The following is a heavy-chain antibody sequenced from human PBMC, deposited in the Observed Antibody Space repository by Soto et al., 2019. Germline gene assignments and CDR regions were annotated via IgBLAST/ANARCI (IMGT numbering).Heavy chain of an antibody. CDR2: ILYDGSNK. Sequence: QVQLVESGGGVVQPGRSLRLSCAASAFTFSSYAMHWVRQAPGKGLEWVAVILYDGSNKYYADSVKGRFTISRDNSKNTLYLQMNSLRAEDTAVYYCARTYYCSGSYYNYAMDVWGQVTTVTVSS. J-gene: IGHJ6*02. CDR1: AFTFSSYA. CDR3: ARTYYCSGSYYNYAMDV. D-gene: IGHD3-10*01. V-gene: IGHV3-33*01.